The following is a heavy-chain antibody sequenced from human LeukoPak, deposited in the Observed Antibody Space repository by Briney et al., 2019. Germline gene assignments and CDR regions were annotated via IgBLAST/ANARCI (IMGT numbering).Heavy chain of an antibody. Sequence: ASVTVSCKASGYTFTSYYMHWVRQAPGQGLEWMGIINPSGGSTSYAQKFQGRVTMTRDTSTSTVYMELSSLRAEDTAVYFCAKVYATGWSYFDYWGQGTLVTVSS. J-gene: IGHJ4*02. V-gene: IGHV1-46*01. CDR2: INPSGGST. CDR3: AKVYATGWSYFDY. CDR1: GYTFTSYY. D-gene: IGHD6-19*01.